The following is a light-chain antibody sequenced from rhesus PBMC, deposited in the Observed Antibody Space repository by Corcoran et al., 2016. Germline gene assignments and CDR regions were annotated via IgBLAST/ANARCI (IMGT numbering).Light chain of an antibody. Sequence: DIQMTQSPSSLSASVGDRVTITCRASENVNNYLHWYQQKPGKAPKLLSYKASSLQSGVPSRFSGSGSGTDFTLTISSLQPEDFATYYFQHSYSTPLTFGGGTKVELK. J-gene: IGKJ4*01. CDR2: KAS. V-gene: IGKV1-74*01. CDR3: QHSYSTPLT. CDR1: ENVNNY.